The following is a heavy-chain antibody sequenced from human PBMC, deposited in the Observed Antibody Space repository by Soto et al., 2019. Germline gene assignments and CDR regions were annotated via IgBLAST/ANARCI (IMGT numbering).Heavy chain of an antibody. Sequence: SETLSLTCTVSGGSISSDYWSWIRQPPGKGLEWIGYIYYSGSTNYNPSLKSRVTISVNTSKNQFSLKLTSVTAADTAVYYCARVSSGWWYFAYWGQGTLVTVSS. D-gene: IGHD6-19*01. J-gene: IGHJ4*02. CDR1: GGSISSDY. CDR3: ARVSSGWWYFAY. CDR2: IYYSGST. V-gene: IGHV4-59*01.